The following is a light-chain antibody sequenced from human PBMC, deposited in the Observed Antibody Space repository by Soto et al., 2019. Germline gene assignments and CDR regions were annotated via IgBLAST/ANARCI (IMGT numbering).Light chain of an antibody. CDR2: EVS. J-gene: IGLJ7*01. Sequence: QSVLTQPASVSGSPGQSITISCTGTSSDVGSYNLVSWYQQHPTQAPKLMIYEVSKRPSGVSNRFSGSKSDNTASLTISGLQAEDEADYYCCSYAGSSTLAVFGGGTQLTVL. V-gene: IGLV2-23*02. CDR3: CSYAGSSTLAV. CDR1: SSDVGSYNL.